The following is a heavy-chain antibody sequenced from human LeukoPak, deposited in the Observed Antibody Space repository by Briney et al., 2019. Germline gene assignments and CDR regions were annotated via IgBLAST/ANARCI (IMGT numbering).Heavy chain of an antibody. CDR3: ARLAAAAGTKRFDY. J-gene: IGHJ4*02. CDR2: INHSGST. CDR1: GVSFSGYY. Sequence: SETLSLTCAVYGVSFSGYYWSWIRQPPGKGLEWIGEINHSGSTNYNPSLKSRVTISVDTSKNQFSLKLSSVTAADTAVYYCARLAAAAGTKRFDYWGQGTLVTVSS. D-gene: IGHD6-13*01. V-gene: IGHV4-34*01.